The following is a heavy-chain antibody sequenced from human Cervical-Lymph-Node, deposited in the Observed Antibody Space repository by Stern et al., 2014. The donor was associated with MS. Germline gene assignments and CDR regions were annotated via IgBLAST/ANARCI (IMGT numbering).Heavy chain of an antibody. D-gene: IGHD3-10*01. V-gene: IGHV3-15*01. J-gene: IGHJ5*02. Sequence: EVQLVESGGGLVKPGGSLRLSCAAAGFTLSNAWVSWVRQSPGKGLEWVGRIKSKVDGGTGDYAAPVKGRFTISRDDSKNTLYLEMNSLTTEDTAIYYCTTPMLRGESRSRFDLWGQGTLVIVSS. CDR3: TTPMLRGESRSRFDL. CDR1: GFTLSNAW. CDR2: IKSKVDGGTG.